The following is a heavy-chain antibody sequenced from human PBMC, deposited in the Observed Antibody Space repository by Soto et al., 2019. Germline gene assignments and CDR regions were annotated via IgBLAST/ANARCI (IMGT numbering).Heavy chain of an antibody. CDR2: VSYTGNT. CDR3: ARGTLV. Sequence: QVQLQESGPGLMQPSQTLSLTCTVSGGSIGSGGYWWSWIRQHPGRGLEWIGFVSYTGNTQYNPSLXSXXNIYVDTSTKQFSLKLSSVTAADTAVYYCARGTLVWGQGTLVTVSS. D-gene: IGHD2-2*01. J-gene: IGHJ4*02. CDR1: GGSIGSGGYW. V-gene: IGHV4-31*03.